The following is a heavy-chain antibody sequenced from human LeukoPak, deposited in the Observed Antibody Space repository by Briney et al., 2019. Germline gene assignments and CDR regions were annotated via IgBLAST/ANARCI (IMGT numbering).Heavy chain of an antibody. V-gene: IGHV3-30*02. CDR3: ARDFAVVVAARRN. CDR1: GFIFNSYG. Sequence: PGGSLRLSCAASGFIFNSYGMHWVRQAPGKGLEWVAFIRYDGSNKYYADSVKGRFTISRDNSKNTLYLQMNSLRAEDTAVYYCARDFAVVVAARRNWGQGTLATVSS. J-gene: IGHJ4*02. D-gene: IGHD2-15*01. CDR2: IRYDGSNK.